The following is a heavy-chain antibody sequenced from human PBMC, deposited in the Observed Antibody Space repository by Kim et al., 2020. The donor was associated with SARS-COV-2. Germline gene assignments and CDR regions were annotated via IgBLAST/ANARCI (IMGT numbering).Heavy chain of an antibody. CDR1: GYTFTSYY. Sequence: ASVKVSCKASGYTFTSYYMHWVRQAPGQGLEWMGIINPSGGSTSYAQKFQGRVTMTRDTSTSTVYMELSSLRSEDTAVYYCARDQGITMVRGVIVYGMDVWGQGTTVTVSS. CDR2: INPSGGST. J-gene: IGHJ6*02. D-gene: IGHD3-10*01. V-gene: IGHV1-46*01. CDR3: ARDQGITMVRGVIVYGMDV.